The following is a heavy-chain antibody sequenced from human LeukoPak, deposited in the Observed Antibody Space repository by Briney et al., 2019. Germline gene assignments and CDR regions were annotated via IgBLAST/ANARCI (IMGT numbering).Heavy chain of an antibody. CDR3: AIGYSSGPTWMDV. J-gene: IGHJ6*02. V-gene: IGHV4-4*07. CDR2: IYTSGST. CDR1: GGSISSHY. D-gene: IGHD6-19*01. Sequence: SETLSLTCTVSGGSISSHYWSWIRQPAGKGLEWIGRIYTSGSTNYNPSLKSRVTMSVDTSKNQFSLKLSSVTAADTAVYYCAIGYSSGPTWMDVWGQGTTVTVSS.